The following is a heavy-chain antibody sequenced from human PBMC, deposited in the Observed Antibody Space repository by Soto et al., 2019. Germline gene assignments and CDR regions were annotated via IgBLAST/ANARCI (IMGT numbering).Heavy chain of an antibody. CDR3: ARRRFGELWGSSPGEYYFDY. Sequence: GESLKISCKGSGYSFTSYWIGWVRQMPGKGLEWMGIIYPGDSDTRYSPSFQGQVTISADKSISTAYLRWSSLKASDTAMYYCARRRFGELWGSSPGEYYFDYWGQGTLVTVSS. CDR1: GYSFTSYW. D-gene: IGHD3-10*01. CDR2: IYPGDSDT. V-gene: IGHV5-51*01. J-gene: IGHJ4*02.